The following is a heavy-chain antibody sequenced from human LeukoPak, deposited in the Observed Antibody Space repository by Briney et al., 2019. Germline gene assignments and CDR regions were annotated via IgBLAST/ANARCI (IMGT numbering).Heavy chain of an antibody. V-gene: IGHV3-30-3*01. Sequence: GRSLRLSCAASGFTFSTYAMHWVRQAPGKGLEWVAAISYDGNTKYYADSVRGRFTISRDNSKNTLCLQMNSLRAEDTAVYYCARDAAEHYFDYWGQGTLVTVSS. CDR2: ISYDGNTK. J-gene: IGHJ4*02. CDR3: ARDAAEHYFDY. D-gene: IGHD1-26*01. CDR1: GFTFSTYA.